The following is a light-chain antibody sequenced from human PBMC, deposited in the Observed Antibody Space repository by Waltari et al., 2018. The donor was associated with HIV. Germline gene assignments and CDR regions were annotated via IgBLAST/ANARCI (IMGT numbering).Light chain of an antibody. J-gene: IGLJ3*02. Sequence: SSELTQPPSMSVSPGQTARIPCSGDALPTHYAYWYHQKSGRAPVLIIFKDTYGPSGVPERFSGSTSGTTATLTISDVQAGDEADYYCQSTDTAGTVGVFGGGTKLT. V-gene: IGLV3-25*03. CDR3: QSTDTAGTVGV. CDR2: KDT. CDR1: ALPTHY.